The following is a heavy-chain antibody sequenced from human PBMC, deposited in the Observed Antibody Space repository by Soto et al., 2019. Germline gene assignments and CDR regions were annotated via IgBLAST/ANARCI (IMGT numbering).Heavy chain of an antibody. CDR2: IIPVFGPA. J-gene: IGHJ6*02. CDR3: ARQENRNYYYSGMDV. Sequence: QVQLVQSGAEVKKPGSSVKVSCKASGGAFSTYAISWVRQAPGQGLEWMGGIIPVFGPANYAQKFQGRVTSTTDESTTTANMELSSLRSEDTAVYYCARQENRNYYYSGMDVWGQGTTVTVSS. CDR1: GGAFSTYA. V-gene: IGHV1-69*05.